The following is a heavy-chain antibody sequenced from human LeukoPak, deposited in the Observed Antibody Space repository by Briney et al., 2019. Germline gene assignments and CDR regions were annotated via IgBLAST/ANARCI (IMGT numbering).Heavy chain of an antibody. J-gene: IGHJ2*01. CDR3: ARAYSSSKTNWYFDL. V-gene: IGHV4-59*01. D-gene: IGHD6-13*01. CDR2: IYYSGST. CDR1: GGSISSYY. Sequence: SETLSLTCTVSGGSISSYYWSWIRRPPGKGLEWIGYIYYSGSTNYNPSLKSRVTISVDTSRNQFSPKLSSVTAADTAVYYCARAYSSSKTNWYFDLWGRGTLVTVSS.